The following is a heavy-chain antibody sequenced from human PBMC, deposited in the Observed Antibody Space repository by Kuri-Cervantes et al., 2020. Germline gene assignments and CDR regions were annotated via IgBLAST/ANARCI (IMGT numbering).Heavy chain of an antibody. J-gene: IGHJ4*02. CDR3: AKLAWFTSTWHDDLDY. V-gene: IGHV3-23*01. CDR2: ISGTGVTS. D-gene: IGHD6-13*01. Sequence: GESLKISCVASGFTFRDYAVSWVRQAPGKGLEWVSDISGTGVTSHCADSVKGRFIISRDTSKNTVYLQMDSLGAEDTAVYFCAKLAWFTSTWHDDLDYWGQGTLVTVSS. CDR1: GFTFRDYA.